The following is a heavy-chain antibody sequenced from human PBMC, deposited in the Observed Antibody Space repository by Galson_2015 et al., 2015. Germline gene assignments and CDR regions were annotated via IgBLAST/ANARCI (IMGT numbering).Heavy chain of an antibody. J-gene: IGHJ4*02. D-gene: IGHD3-3*01. V-gene: IGHV2-5*02. CDR2: IYWDDDK. CDR3: AHRRTIFEVAHFDY. CDR1: GFSLSTNGVG. Sequence: PALVKPTQTLTLTYTFSGFSLSTNGVGVGWIRQPPGKALEWLAIIYWDDDKRYSPSLKSRLTITKDTSKNQVVLTVTNMDPVDTATYYCAHRRTIFEVAHFDYWGQGTLVTVSS.